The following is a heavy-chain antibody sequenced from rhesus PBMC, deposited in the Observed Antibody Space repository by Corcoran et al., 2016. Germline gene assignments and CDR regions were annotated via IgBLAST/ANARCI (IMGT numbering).Heavy chain of an antibody. J-gene: IGHJ4*01. CDR1: GYSISSGYY. CDR2: ISGSSGST. V-gene: IGHV4-99*01. Sequence: QVQLQESGPGLVKPSETLSLTCAVSGYSISSGYYWGWIRQPTGKGLEYIGYISGSSGSTYYNPSLQSRVTISKDTSKNQFSLKLSSVTAADTAVYYCARLEIQWVQSWDYWGQGVLVTVSS. CDR3: ARLEIQWVQSWDY. D-gene: IGHD5-24*01.